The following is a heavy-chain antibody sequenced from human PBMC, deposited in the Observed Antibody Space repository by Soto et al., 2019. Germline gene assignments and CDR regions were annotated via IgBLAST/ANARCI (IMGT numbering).Heavy chain of an antibody. J-gene: IGHJ4*02. V-gene: IGHV3-30-3*01. CDR2: ISYDGSNK. D-gene: IGHD3-22*01. Sequence: PGGSLRLSCAASGFTFSSYAMHWVRQAPGNGLEWVAVISYDGSNKYYADSVKGRFTISRDNSKNTLYLQMNSLRAEDTAVYYCARDLMIVVVYYFDYWGQGTLVTVSS. CDR1: GFTFSSYA. CDR3: ARDLMIVVVYYFDY.